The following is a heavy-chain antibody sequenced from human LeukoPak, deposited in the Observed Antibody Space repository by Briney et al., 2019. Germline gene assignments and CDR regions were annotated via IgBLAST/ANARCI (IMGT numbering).Heavy chain of an antibody. CDR1: GYTFTSYY. J-gene: IGHJ6*04. D-gene: IGHD3-10*01. CDR2: INPSGGST. Sequence: ASVTVSSKASGYTFTSYYMHWVRQAPGQGLEWMGLINPSGGSTSYAQKFQGRVTMTRDTSTSTVYMELSSLRSEDTAVYYCARVDGDYYYYGMDVWGKGTTVTVSS. CDR3: ARVDGDYYYYGMDV. V-gene: IGHV1-46*01.